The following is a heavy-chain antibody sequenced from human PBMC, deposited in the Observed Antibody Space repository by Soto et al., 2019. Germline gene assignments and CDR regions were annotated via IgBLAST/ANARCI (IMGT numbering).Heavy chain of an antibody. V-gene: IGHV4-39*01. Sequence: KQSQTLSLTCTVSGGSISSSSYYWGWIRQPPGKGLEWIGSIYYSGSTYYNPSLKSRVTISVDTSKNQFSLKLSSVTAADTAVYYCARHASYLLPAGSHPPFDYWGQGTLVTVSS. CDR1: GGSISSSSYY. J-gene: IGHJ4*02. D-gene: IGHD3-10*01. CDR3: ARHASYLLPAGSHPPFDY. CDR2: IYYSGST.